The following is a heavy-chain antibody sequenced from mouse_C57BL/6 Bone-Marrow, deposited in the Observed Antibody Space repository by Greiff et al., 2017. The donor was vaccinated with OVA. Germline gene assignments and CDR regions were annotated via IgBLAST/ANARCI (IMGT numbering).Heavy chain of an antibody. CDR2: INPSTGGT. CDR1: GYSFTGYY. D-gene: IGHD2-2*01. J-gene: IGHJ2*02. CDR3: ARSLSTMVTGYFDY. V-gene: IGHV1-42*01. Sequence: EVQLQQSGPELVKPGASVKLSCKASGYSFTGYYMNWVKQTPEKSLEWIGEINPSTGGTTYKQKLKAKATLTVEKSSSTDYLQLKRLTSEDSAIYFCARSLSTMVTGYFDYWGQGTSLTVSS.